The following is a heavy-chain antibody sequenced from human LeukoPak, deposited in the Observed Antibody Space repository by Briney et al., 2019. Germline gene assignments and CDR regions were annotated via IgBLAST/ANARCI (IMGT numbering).Heavy chain of an antibody. J-gene: IGHJ2*01. D-gene: IGHD4-17*01. Sequence: PSETLSLTCTVSGGSISSYYWSWIRQPPGKGLGWIGYIYYSGSTNYNPSLKSRVTISVDTSKNQFSLKLSSVTAADTAVYYCARAFYGDYVWYFDLWGRGTLVTVSS. V-gene: IGHV4-59*01. CDR1: GGSISSYY. CDR2: IYYSGST. CDR3: ARAFYGDYVWYFDL.